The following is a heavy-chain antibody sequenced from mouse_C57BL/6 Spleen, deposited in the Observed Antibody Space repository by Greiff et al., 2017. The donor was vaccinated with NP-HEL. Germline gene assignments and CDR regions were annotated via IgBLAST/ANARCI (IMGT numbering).Heavy chain of an antibody. Sequence: VQLQQSGAELAKPGASAKLSFKASCYTFTSYWIQWVKPRPGQGLEWVGYIYPSSCYTKNNQKFKDKATLTADKSSSTAYMQLSSLTYEDSAVYYCARSGYGFAYWGQGTLVTVSA. CDR3: ARSGYGFAY. CDR2: IYPSSCYT. V-gene: IGHV1-7*01. J-gene: IGHJ3*01. CDR1: CYTFTSYW. D-gene: IGHD3-1*01.